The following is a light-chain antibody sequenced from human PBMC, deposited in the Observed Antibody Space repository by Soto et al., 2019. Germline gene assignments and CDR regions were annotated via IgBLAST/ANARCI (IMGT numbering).Light chain of an antibody. CDR1: QSVSNNN. V-gene: IGKV3-20*01. CDR3: QNYGSLLWT. J-gene: IGKJ1*01. Sequence: EIVLTQSPGTLSLSPGERATLSCRASQSVSNNNLVWFQQKPGQAPRLLIYDASTRATGIPDRFSGSGSGTSFTPTISRVEPEDSEVYYWQNYGSLLWTFGQGTKVEIK. CDR2: DAS.